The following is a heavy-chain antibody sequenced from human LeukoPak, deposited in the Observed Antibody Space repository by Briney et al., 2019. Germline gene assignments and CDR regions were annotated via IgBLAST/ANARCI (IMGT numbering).Heavy chain of an antibody. Sequence: ASVNVSCKASGYTFTGYYMHWVRQAPGQGLEWMGWINPNSGGTIYAQKFQGRVTMTRDTSISTAYMELSRLRSDDTAVYYCARDLDYSNPLRYFDYWGQGTLVTVSS. V-gene: IGHV1-2*02. CDR2: INPNSGGT. CDR3: ARDLDYSNPLRYFDY. CDR1: GYTFTGYY. J-gene: IGHJ4*02. D-gene: IGHD4-11*01.